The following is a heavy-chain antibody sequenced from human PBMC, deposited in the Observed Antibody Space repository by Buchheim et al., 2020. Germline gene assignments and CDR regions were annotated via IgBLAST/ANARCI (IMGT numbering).Heavy chain of an antibody. CDR2: INHSGST. D-gene: IGHD6-6*01. Sequence: QVQLQQWGAGLLKPSETLSLTCAVYGGSFSGYYWSWIRQPPGKGLEWIGEINHSGSTNYNPSLKSRVTISVTTSKNQFSLKLSSVTAADTAVYYCARGDIEYSSSSRPDYYYYYGMDVWGQGTT. J-gene: IGHJ6*02. CDR3: ARGDIEYSSSSRPDYYYYYGMDV. V-gene: IGHV4-34*01. CDR1: GGSFSGYY.